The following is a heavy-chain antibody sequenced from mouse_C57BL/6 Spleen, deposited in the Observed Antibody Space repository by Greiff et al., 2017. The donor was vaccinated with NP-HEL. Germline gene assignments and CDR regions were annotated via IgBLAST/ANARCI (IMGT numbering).Heavy chain of an antibody. J-gene: IGHJ4*01. CDR3: AKFDGYLCYAMDY. D-gene: IGHD2-3*01. V-gene: IGHV1-9*01. CDR1: GYTFTGYW. CDR2: ILPGSGST. Sequence: QVQLQQSGPELMKPGASVKLSCKATGYTFTGYWIEWVKQRPGHGLEWIGEILPGSGSTNYNEKFKGKATFTADTSSNTAYMQLSSLTTEDSAIYACAKFDGYLCYAMDYWGQGTSVTVSS.